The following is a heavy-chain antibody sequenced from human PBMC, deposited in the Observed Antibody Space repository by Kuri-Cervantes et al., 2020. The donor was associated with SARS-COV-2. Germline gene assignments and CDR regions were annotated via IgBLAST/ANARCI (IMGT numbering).Heavy chain of an antibody. D-gene: IGHD2-8*01. Sequence: GSLRLSCAASGFTVSSNYMSWVRQAPGKGLEWIGSIYYSGSTYYNPSLKSRVTISVDTSKNQFSLKLSSVTAADTAVYYCARDNGRYGMDVWGQGTTVTVSS. CDR2: IYYSGST. J-gene: IGHJ6*02. CDR1: GFTVSSNY. V-gene: IGHV4-38-2*02. CDR3: ARDNGRYGMDV.